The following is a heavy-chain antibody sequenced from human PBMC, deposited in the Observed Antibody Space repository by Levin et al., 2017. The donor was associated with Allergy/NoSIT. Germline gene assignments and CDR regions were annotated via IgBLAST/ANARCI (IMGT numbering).Heavy chain of an antibody. D-gene: IGHD3-3*01. V-gene: IGHV4-4*02. CDR2: IHHGGST. Sequence: SETLSLTCAVSGGSIRSSNWWTWVRQPPGKGLEWIAEIHHGGSTNYNPSLKSRVTISLDKSKNHFSLKLSSVTAADTAVYYCAKAKPPLTTPFDCWGQGTLVTVSS. J-gene: IGHJ4*02. CDR3: AKAKPPLTTPFDC. CDR1: GGSIRSSNW.